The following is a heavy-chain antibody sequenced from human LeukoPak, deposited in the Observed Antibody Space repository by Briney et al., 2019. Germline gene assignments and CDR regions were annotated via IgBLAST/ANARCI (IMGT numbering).Heavy chain of an antibody. CDR2: IYHSGST. CDR1: GGSISSGGYY. V-gene: IGHV4-30-2*01. J-gene: IGHJ4*02. Sequence: PSQTLSLTCTVSGGSISSGGYYWSWIRQPPGKGLEWIGYIYHSGSTYYNPSLKSRVTISVDRSKNQFSLKLSSVTAADTAVYYCASLVTVVPAAIFYWGQGTLVTVSS. CDR3: ASLVTVVPAAIFY. D-gene: IGHD2-2*01.